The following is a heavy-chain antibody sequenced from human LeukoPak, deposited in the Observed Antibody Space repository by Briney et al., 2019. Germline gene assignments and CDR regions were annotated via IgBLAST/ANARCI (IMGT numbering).Heavy chain of an antibody. J-gene: IGHJ1*01. CDR3: ARGRRRDSSGYRDFQH. D-gene: IGHD3-22*01. Sequence: SETLSLTCAVYGGSFSGYYWSWIRQPPGKGLEWIGEINHSGSTNYNPSPKSRVPISVDTSKNQISLKLSSVTAADTAVYYCARGRRRDSSGYRDFQHWGQGTLVTVSS. V-gene: IGHV4-34*01. CDR1: GGSFSGYY. CDR2: INHSGST.